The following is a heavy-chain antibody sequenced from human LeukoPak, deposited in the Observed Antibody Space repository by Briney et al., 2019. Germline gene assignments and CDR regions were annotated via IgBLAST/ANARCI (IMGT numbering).Heavy chain of an antibody. Sequence: GGSLRLSCAASGFTFSSNYMSWVRQAPGKGLERVSVIYSGGSTYYADSVKGRFTISRDNSKNTLYLQMNSLRAEDTAVYYCARKWAAAGTSVDYYYGMDVWGQGTTVTVSS. D-gene: IGHD6-13*01. CDR3: ARKWAAAGTSVDYYYGMDV. CDR2: IYSGGST. CDR1: GFTFSSNY. V-gene: IGHV3-53*01. J-gene: IGHJ6*02.